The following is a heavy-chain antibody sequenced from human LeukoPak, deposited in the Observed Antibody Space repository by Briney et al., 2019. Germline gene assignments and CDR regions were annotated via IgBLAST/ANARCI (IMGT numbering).Heavy chain of an antibody. CDR3: VRDYRACFDY. CDR1: RFTFSSYW. J-gene: IGHJ4*02. V-gene: IGHV3-48*04. D-gene: IGHD3-16*02. Sequence: GGSLRLSCAASRFTFSSYWMSWVRQAPGKGLEWVSYISSSGSTIYYADSVKGRFTISRDNAKNSLYLQMNSLRAEDTAVYYCVRDYRACFDYWGQGTLVTVSS. CDR2: ISSSGSTI.